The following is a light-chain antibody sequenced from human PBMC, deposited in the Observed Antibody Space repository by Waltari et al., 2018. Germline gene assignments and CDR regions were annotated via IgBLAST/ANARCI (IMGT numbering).Light chain of an antibody. J-gene: IGLJ2*01. V-gene: IGLV2-14*03. CDR2: DVS. Sequence: QSALTQPASVSGSPGQSITISCTGTSSDVGGYNYVSWYQQHPGKAPKLMIYDVSNRPSGVCHRFSGSKSGNTASLTISGLQAEDEADCYCTSYTSSSTVIFGGGTKLTVL. CDR1: SSDVGGYNY. CDR3: TSYTSSSTVI.